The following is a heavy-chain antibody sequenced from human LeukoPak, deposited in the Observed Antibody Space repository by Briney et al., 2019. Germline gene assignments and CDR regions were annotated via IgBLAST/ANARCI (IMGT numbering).Heavy chain of an antibody. CDR2: INWNGGST. V-gene: IGHV3-20*04. CDR3: ARDMLSPDSYGMDV. CDR1: GFRFDDYG. J-gene: IGHJ6*02. D-gene: IGHD3-10*02. Sequence: WAGGSLRLSCVASGFRFDDYGMSWVRQAPGKGLEWVSGINWNGGSTGYANSVKGRFTISRDNAKNTLYLQMNSLRAEDTAVYYCARDMLSPDSYGMDVWGQGTTVTVSS.